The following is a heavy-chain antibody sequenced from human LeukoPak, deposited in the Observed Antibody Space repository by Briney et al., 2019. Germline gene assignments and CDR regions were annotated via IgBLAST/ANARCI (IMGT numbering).Heavy chain of an antibody. V-gene: IGHV3-48*03. CDR2: ISSSGSTI. D-gene: IGHD6-13*01. Sequence: GGSLRVSCAASGFTFSSYEMNWVRQAPGKGLEWVSYISSSGSTIYYADSVRGRFTISIDNAKNSLYLQMNSLRAEDTAVYYCAGGSSSETYYYYYYGMDVWGKGTTVTVSS. CDR3: AGGSSSETYYYYYYGMDV. CDR1: GFTFSSYE. J-gene: IGHJ6*04.